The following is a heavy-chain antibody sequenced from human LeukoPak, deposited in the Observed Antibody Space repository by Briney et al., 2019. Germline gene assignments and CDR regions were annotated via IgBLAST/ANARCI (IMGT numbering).Heavy chain of an antibody. Sequence: SKTLSLTCAVYGGSFSGYYWSWIRQPPGKGLEWIGEINHSGSTNYNPSLKSRVTISVDTSKNQFSLKLSSVTAADTAVYYCARGVEGYCSSTSCYPYYYYYYYMDVWGKGTTVTVSS. V-gene: IGHV4-34*01. D-gene: IGHD2-2*01. CDR2: INHSGST. CDR1: GGSFSGYY. J-gene: IGHJ6*03. CDR3: ARGVEGYCSSTSCYPYYYYYYYMDV.